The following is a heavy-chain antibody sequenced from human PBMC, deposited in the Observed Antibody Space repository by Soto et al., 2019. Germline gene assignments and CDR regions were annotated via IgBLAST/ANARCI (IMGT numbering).Heavy chain of an antibody. Sequence: SETLSLTCAVSGYSISSGYYWGWVRQSPGKGLEWIGSIYHSGRSYFNPSLKSRVTMSVDTSKNQFSLKLSSVTAADTALYYCARVSLSYSKYLDYWGQGTLVTVSS. D-gene: IGHD4-4*01. CDR2: IYHSGRS. V-gene: IGHV4-38-2*01. CDR3: ARVSLSYSKYLDY. J-gene: IGHJ4*02. CDR1: GYSISSGYY.